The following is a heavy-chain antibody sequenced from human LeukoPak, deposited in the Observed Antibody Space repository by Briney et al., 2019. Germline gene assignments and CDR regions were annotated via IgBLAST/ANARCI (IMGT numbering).Heavy chain of an antibody. CDR1: GYTFTSYG. J-gene: IGHJ4*02. D-gene: IGHD3-9*01. Sequence: ASVKVSCKASGYTFTSYGISWVRQAPGQGLEGMGWISAYNGNTNYAQKLQGRVTMTRDTSISTAYMELSRLRSDDTAVYYCARTAIPEYYDILTGYSYYFDYWGQGTLVTVSS. V-gene: IGHV1-18*01. CDR3: ARTAIPEYYDILTGYSYYFDY. CDR2: ISAYNGNT.